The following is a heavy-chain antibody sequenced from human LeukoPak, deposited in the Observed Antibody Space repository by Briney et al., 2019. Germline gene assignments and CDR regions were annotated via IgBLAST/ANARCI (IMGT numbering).Heavy chain of an antibody. CDR3: ARLVAGGWFDP. CDR1: GGSLRNYY. J-gene: IGHJ5*02. V-gene: IGHV4-59*08. D-gene: IGHD6-19*01. Sequence: SETLSLTCTVSGGSLRNYYWSWIRQSPGQGLEYIGYISYDGNTNYNPSLQSRVTISVDTSNNQISLRLNSVTAADTAVYYCARLVAGGWFDPWGQGTLVTVSS. CDR2: ISYDGNT.